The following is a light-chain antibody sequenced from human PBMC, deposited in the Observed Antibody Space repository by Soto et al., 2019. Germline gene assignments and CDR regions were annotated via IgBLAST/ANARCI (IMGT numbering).Light chain of an antibody. CDR1: QSVRNNY. Sequence: EIVMTQSPATLSVSPGERGPLSCRASQSVRNNYLAWYQQKPGQAPRLLIYDASNRATGIPARFSGSGSGTDFTLTISRLEPEDFAVYYCQQFSSSTTFGQGTKVDI. CDR2: DAS. V-gene: IGKV3-20*01. CDR3: QQFSSSTT. J-gene: IGKJ1*01.